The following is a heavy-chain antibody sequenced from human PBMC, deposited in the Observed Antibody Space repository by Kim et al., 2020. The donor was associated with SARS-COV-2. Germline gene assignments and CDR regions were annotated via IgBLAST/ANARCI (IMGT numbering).Heavy chain of an antibody. CDR3: ASSIVATIRGYYFDY. D-gene: IGHD5-12*01. CDR2: IYYSGST. V-gene: IGHV4-59*13. Sequence: SETLSLTCTVSGGSISSYYWSWIRQPPGKGLEWIGYIYYSGSTNYNPSLKSRVTISVDTSKNQFSLKLSSVTAADTAVYYCASSIVATIRGYYFDYWGQGTLVTVSS. J-gene: IGHJ4*02. CDR1: GGSISSYY.